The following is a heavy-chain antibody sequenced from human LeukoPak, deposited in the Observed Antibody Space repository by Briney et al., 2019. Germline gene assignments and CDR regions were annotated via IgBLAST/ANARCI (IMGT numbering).Heavy chain of an antibody. CDR1: GGSISSCY. D-gene: IGHD6-13*01. CDR3: ARDSSSRVGLDY. CDR2: IYTSGST. J-gene: IGHJ4*02. V-gene: IGHV4-4*07. Sequence: SETLSLTCTVSGGSISSCYWSWIRQPAGKGLEWIGRIYTSGSTNYNPSLKSRVTMSVDTSKNQFSLKLSSMTAADTAVYYCARDSSSRVGLDYWGQGTLVTVSS.